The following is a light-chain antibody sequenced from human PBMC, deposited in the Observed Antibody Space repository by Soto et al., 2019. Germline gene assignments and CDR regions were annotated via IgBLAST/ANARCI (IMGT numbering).Light chain of an antibody. Sequence: EIVLAQSPGTLSLSPGERATLSCSARQSVSSTYLAWYQQKPGQAPRPLIYGASSRATGIPDRFSGSGSGTDFTLTISRLEPEDFAVYYCQQYGSSPPITFGQGTRLEIK. CDR1: QSVSSTY. CDR3: QQYGSSPPIT. V-gene: IGKV3-20*01. J-gene: IGKJ5*01. CDR2: GAS.